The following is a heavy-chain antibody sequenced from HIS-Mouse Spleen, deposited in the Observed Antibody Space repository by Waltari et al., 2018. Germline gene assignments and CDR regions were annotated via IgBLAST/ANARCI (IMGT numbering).Heavy chain of an antibody. D-gene: IGHD5-18*01. CDR3: ASNLGSDSYGRGDY. J-gene: IGHJ4*02. CDR2: ISSSSSYI. V-gene: IGHV3-21*01. Sequence: EVQLVESGGGLVKPGGSLRLSCAASGFTFSSYSMNWVRQAPGKGMEGVSSISSSSSYIYYADSVKGRFTISRDNAKNSLYLQMNSLRAEDTAVYYCASNLGSDSYGRGDYWGQGTLVTVSS. CDR1: GFTFSSYS.